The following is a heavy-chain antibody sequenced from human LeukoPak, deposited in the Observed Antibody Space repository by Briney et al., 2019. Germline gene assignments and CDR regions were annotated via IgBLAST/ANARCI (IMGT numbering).Heavy chain of an antibody. CDR1: GGSISSNY. CDR3: ARQTGSGLFILP. J-gene: IGHJ4*02. CDR2: IYDGGST. D-gene: IGHD3/OR15-3a*01. Sequence: SETLSLACIVSGGSISSNYWSWIRQPPGKGLEWIGDIYDGGSTYYTPSLKSRVAISLDTSKDQFSLRLTSVTAEDTAVYYCARQTGSGLFILPGGQGTLVTVSS. V-gene: IGHV4-59*08.